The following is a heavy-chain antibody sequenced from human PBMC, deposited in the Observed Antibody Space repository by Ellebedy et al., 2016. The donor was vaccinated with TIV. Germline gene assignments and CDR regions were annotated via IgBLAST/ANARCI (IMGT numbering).Heavy chain of an antibody. V-gene: IGHV3-53*01. J-gene: IGHJ3*02. CDR2: IHTGGDT. D-gene: IGHD1-20*01. CDR3: ARRITGTYGDDALDI. CDR1: GFTVSYTY. Sequence: GESLKISCAASGFTVSYTYMSWVRQAPGKGLEWVSVIHTGGDTYYADSVKGRYTISRDSSKHTLYLQMNSLNTEDTAVYYCARRITGTYGDDALDIWGQGTMVTVSS.